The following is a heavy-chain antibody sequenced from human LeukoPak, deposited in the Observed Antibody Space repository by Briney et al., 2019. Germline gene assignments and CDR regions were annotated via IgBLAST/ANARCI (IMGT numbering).Heavy chain of an antibody. V-gene: IGHV4-61*02. D-gene: IGHD3-3*01. CDR1: GGSISSGSYY. Sequence: SETLSLTCTVSGGSISSGSYYWSWIRQPAGKGLEGIGRIYTSGSTNYNPSLKSRVTISVDTSKNQFSLKLSSVTAADTAVYYCARVDFWSGYPDYWGQGTLVTVSS. J-gene: IGHJ4*02. CDR3: ARVDFWSGYPDY. CDR2: IYTSGST.